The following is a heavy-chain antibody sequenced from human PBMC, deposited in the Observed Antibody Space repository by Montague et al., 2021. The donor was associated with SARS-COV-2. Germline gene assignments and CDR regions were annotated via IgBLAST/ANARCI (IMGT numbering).Heavy chain of an antibody. CDR2: IWYDGSNK. V-gene: IGHV3-33*06. CDR3: AKESVWGAFDV. CDR1: GFTFSSYG. Sequence: SLRLSCAASGFTFSSYGMHLVRQAPGKGLEWVAVIWYDGSNKYYSDSVKGRFTISRDNSKNTLYLQMNSLRAEDTAVYYCAKESVWGAFDVWGQGTMVTVSS. D-gene: IGHD3-16*01. J-gene: IGHJ3*01.